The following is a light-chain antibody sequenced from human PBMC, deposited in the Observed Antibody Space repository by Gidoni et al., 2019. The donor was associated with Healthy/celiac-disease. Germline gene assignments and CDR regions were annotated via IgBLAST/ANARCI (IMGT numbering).Light chain of an antibody. J-gene: IGKJ4*01. CDR2: LGS. CDR3: MQALQTPRLT. CDR1: QSLLHSNGYNY. Sequence: DIVMTQSTLSLPVTPGEPASISCRSSQSLLHSNGYNYLDWYLQKPGQSPQLLIYLGSNRASGVPDRFSGSGSGTDFPLKISRVEAEDVGVYYCMQALQTPRLTFGGGTKVEIK. V-gene: IGKV2-28*01.